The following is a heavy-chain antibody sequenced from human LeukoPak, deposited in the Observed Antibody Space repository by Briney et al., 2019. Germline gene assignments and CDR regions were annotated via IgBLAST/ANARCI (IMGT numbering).Heavy chain of an antibody. CDR1: GGSISSYY. V-gene: IGHV4-59*01. Sequence: SETLSLTCTVSGGSISSYYWSWIRQPPGKGLEWTGYIYYSGSTNYNPSLKSRVAISVDTSKNQFSLKLSSVTAADTAVYYCARGGDDSSGYSDFDYWGQGTLVTVSS. J-gene: IGHJ4*02. CDR3: ARGGDDSSGYSDFDY. D-gene: IGHD3-22*01. CDR2: IYYSGST.